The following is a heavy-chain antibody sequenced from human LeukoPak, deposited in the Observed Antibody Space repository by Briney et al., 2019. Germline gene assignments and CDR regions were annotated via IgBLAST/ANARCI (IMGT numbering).Heavy chain of an antibody. CDR3: AKEAVRELLKGNAFDI. CDR2: ISGSGGGT. J-gene: IGHJ3*02. V-gene: IGHV3-23*01. CDR1: GFAFSSYA. D-gene: IGHD1-26*01. Sequence: GGSLRLSCAASGFAFSSYAMSWVRQAPGKGLEWVSAISGSGGGTYYADSVKGRFTISRDNSKNTLYLQMNSLRAEDTAVYYCAKEAVRELLKGNAFDIWGQGTMVTVSS.